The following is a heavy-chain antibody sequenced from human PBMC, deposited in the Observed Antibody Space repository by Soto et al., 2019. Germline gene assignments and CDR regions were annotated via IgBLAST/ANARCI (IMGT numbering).Heavy chain of an antibody. Sequence: RASVKVSCKASGGTFSSYAISWVRQAPGQGLEWMGGIIPIFGTANYAQKFQGRVTITADESTSTAYMELSSLRSEDTAVYYCARAHLMWELRHWLDPWGQGTLVTVYS. J-gene: IGHJ5*02. D-gene: IGHD1-26*01. V-gene: IGHV1-69*13. CDR3: ARAHLMWELRHWLDP. CDR1: GGTFSSYA. CDR2: IIPIFGTA.